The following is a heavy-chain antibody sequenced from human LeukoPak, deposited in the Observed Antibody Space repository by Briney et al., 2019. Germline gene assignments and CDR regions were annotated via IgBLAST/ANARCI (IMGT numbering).Heavy chain of an antibody. V-gene: IGHV4-61*08. J-gene: IGHJ3*02. CDR3: ARVVLDIVVVPAAHDAFDI. CDR1: GGSVSSGDYY. CDR2: IYYSGST. Sequence: SETLSLTCNVSGGSVSSGDYYWSWIRQPPGKGLEWIGYIYYSGSTDYNPSLKSRVTISVYTSKNQFSLKLSSVTAADTAVYYCARVVLDIVVVPAAHDAFDIWGQGTMVIVSS. D-gene: IGHD2-2*01.